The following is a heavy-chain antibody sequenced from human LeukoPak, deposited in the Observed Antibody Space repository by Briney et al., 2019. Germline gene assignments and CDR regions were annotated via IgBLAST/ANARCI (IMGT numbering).Heavy chain of an antibody. J-gene: IGHJ6*03. CDR3: ATGVRHSLNMDV. CDR2: MNPNSGNT. V-gene: IGHV1-8*03. D-gene: IGHD5-18*01. Sequence: ASVKVSCKASGYTFTSYDINWVRQATGQGLEWMGWMNPNSGNTGYAQKFQGRVTITRNTSISTAYMELSSLRSEDTAVYYCATGVRHSLNMDVWGKGTTVTVSS. CDR1: GYTFTSYD.